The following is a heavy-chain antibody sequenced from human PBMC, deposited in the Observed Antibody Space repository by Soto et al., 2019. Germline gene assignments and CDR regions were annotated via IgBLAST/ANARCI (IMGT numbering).Heavy chain of an antibody. CDR1: GYIFTSYY. J-gene: IGHJ4*02. Sequence: GASVKVSCKASGYIFTSYYIHWVRQAPGQGLEWMGIINPSGGSTSYAQKFQGRVTMTRDTSTSTVYMELSSLRSEDTAVYYCARAYTVTTPLDFWGQGTLVTVSS. D-gene: IGHD4-17*01. V-gene: IGHV1-46*01. CDR2: INPSGGST. CDR3: ARAYTVTTPLDF.